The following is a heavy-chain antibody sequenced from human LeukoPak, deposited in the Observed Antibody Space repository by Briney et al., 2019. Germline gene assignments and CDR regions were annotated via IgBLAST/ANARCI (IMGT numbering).Heavy chain of an antibody. Sequence: GGSLRLSCAASGFTFSSYEMNGVRQAPGKGLEWVSYISSSGSTIYYADSVKGRFTISRDNAKNSLYLQLNSLRAEDTAVYYCVKNGWLGYWGQGILVTVSS. CDR2: ISSSGSTI. J-gene: IGHJ4*02. D-gene: IGHD6-19*01. CDR3: VKNGWLGY. V-gene: IGHV3-48*03. CDR1: GFTFSSYE.